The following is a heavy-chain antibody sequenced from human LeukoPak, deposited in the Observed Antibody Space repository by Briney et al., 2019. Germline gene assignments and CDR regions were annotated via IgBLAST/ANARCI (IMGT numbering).Heavy chain of an antibody. V-gene: IGHV4-4*02. Sequence: PSETLSLTCAVSGGSISSPNWWSWVRQPPGKGLEWIGEIYHSGSTNYNLSLKSRVTISVDMSKSQFSLRLTSVTAADTAVYYCARKNDFDIWGQGTLVTVSS. CDR3: ARKNDFDI. J-gene: IGHJ3*02. D-gene: IGHD2/OR15-2a*01. CDR1: GGSISSPNW. CDR2: IYHSGST.